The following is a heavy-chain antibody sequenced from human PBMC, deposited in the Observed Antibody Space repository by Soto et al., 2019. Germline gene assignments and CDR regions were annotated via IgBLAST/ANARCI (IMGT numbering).Heavy chain of an antibody. CDR1: GGSISSYY. J-gene: IGHJ6*02. CDR2: IYYSGST. CDR3: ARDGRAAHYYYYGMDV. V-gene: IGHV4-59*01. Sequence: PSETPSLTCTVSGGSISSYYWSWIRQPPGRGLEWIGYIYYSGSTNYNPSLKSRVTISVDTSKNQFSLKLSSVTAADTAVYYCARDGRAAHYYYYGMDVWGQGTTVTVSS. D-gene: IGHD6-6*01.